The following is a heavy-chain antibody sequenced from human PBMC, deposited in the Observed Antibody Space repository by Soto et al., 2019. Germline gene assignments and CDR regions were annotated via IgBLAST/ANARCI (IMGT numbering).Heavy chain of an antibody. CDR1: VYSFTSYW. J-gene: IGHJ5*02. D-gene: IGHD2-2*01. CDR3: ARPIPTSADSWFQP. Sequence: SLKISCKGSVYSFTSYWIVWVRQMPVKGLEWMGSIYPGDSETRYSPSFQGQVTISADKSINTAYLRWSSLRASDTAMYYCARPIPTSADSWFQPWGQGTPVNVSS. V-gene: IGHV5-51*01. CDR2: IYPGDSET.